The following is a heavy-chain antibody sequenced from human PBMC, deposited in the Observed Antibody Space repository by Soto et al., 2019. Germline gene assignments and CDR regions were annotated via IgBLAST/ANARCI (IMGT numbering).Heavy chain of an antibody. CDR3: ARRYYYGSGSPPPDAFDI. CDR1: GYSFTSHW. J-gene: IGHJ3*02. D-gene: IGHD3-10*01. CDR2: IDPSDSYT. Sequence: GESLKISCKGSGYSFTSHWISWVRQMPGKGLEWMGRIDPSDSYTNYSPSLQGQVTISADKSIGTAYLQWSSLKASDTAMYYCARRYYYGSGSPPPDAFDIWGQGTMVTVSS. V-gene: IGHV5-10-1*04.